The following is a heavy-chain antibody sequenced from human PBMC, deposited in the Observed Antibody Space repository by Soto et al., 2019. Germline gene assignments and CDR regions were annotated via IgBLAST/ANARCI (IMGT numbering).Heavy chain of an antibody. CDR1: GGSISSDNYF. CDR3: SREVKSAAASDAFVI. V-gene: IGHV4-31*03. CDR2: IDYIGRA. D-gene: IGHD2-15*01. Sequence: SETLSLTCTVSGGSISSDNYFWSWIRQHPGKGLEWIGYIDYIGRAYYNPSLKSRVTTSVDTSKNQFSLRLSSVTVADTATYYCSREVKSAAASDAFVILGQGTVVAVSS. J-gene: IGHJ3*02.